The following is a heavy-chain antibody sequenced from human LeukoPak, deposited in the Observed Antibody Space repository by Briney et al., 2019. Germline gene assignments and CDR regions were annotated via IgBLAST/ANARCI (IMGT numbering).Heavy chain of an antibody. J-gene: IGHJ6*02. CDR2: ILPIFGTA. V-gene: IGHV1-69*01. CDR3: ARAYYDILTGYYPRYYYYDGMDV. D-gene: IGHD3-9*01. CDR1: GDTFTSYA. Sequence: SVKVSCKASGDTFTSYAISWVRQAHGQGLEWMGGILPIFGTAKSAQKFQGRVTITADEPTSAAYMKLSSLRSEDTAVYYCARAYYDILTGYYPRYYYYDGMDVWGQGTTGTVSS.